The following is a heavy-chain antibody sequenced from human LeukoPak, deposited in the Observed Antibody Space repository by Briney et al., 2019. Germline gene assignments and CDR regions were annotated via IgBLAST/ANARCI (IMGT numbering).Heavy chain of an antibody. D-gene: IGHD1-1*01. CDR1: GFTFSSYW. CDR3: ASDWKAWDY. J-gene: IGHJ4*02. Sequence: PGGSLRLSCAASGFTFSSYWMHWVRHARGKGLVWVSRINSDGSSTSYADSVKGRFTMSRDNAKNTLHLQMNSLRAEDTAVYYCASDWKAWDYWGQGTLVTVSS. CDR2: INSDGSST. V-gene: IGHV3-74*01.